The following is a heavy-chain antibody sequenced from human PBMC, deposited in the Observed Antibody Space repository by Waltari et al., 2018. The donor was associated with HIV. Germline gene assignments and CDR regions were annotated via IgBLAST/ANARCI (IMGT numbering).Heavy chain of an antibody. CDR3: ARDSAPGLAVDDDDGEFFYYGLDV. CDR1: GGAFSGSS. CDR2: VNHVGRT. J-gene: IGHJ6*01. Sequence: QVHLEHWGTGLLRPSETLSLTCAVYGGAFSGSSWTWICHSPGTGLEWIGEVNHVGRTNYSPSLKGRVTVSVDTSKNQFSLTMRSVTAADTAVYYCARDSAPGLAVDDDDGEFFYYGLDVWGQGTTVTVSS. V-gene: IGHV4-34*01. D-gene: IGHD6-19*01.